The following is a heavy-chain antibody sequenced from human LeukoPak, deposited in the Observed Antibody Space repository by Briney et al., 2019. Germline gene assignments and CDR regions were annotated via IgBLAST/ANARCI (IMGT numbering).Heavy chain of an antibody. CDR2: ISYDGSNK. V-gene: IGHV3-30-3*01. Sequence: QPGRSLRLSCAASGFTFSSYAMRWVRQAPGKGLEWVAVISYDGSNKYYADSVKRRFTISRDNSKNTLYLQMNSLRAEDTAVYYCARDIREQWYYYYYYGMDVWGQGTTVTVSS. CDR3: ARDIREQWYYYYYYGMDV. J-gene: IGHJ6*02. D-gene: IGHD6-19*01. CDR1: GFTFSSYA.